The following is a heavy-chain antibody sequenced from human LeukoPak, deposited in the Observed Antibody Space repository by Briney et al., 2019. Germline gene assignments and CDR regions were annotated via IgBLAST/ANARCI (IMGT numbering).Heavy chain of an antibody. CDR1: GGSFIGYY. J-gene: IGHJ4*02. CDR3: ARIRSRKWGFDY. Sequence: SETLSLTCAVYGGSFIGYYWSWIRQPPGKGLEWIGEINHFGSTNYNPSLKSRVTISIDTSKNQFSLKLSSVTDADTAVYYCARIRSRKWGFDYWGQGTLVTVSS. CDR2: INHFGST. V-gene: IGHV4-34*01. D-gene: IGHD1-26*01.